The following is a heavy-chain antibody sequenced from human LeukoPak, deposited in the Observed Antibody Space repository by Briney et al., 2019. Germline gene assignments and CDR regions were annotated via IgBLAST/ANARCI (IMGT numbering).Heavy chain of an antibody. J-gene: IGHJ6*02. Sequence: AASVKVSCKASGYTFTGYYMHWVRQAPGQGLEWMGWINPNSGGTNYAQKFQGRVTMTRDTSISTAYMELSRLRSDDTAVYYCALDYYDSSGYYGEDVWGQGTTVTVSS. CDR2: INPNSGGT. V-gene: IGHV1-2*02. CDR1: GYTFTGYY. D-gene: IGHD3-22*01. CDR3: ALDYYDSSGYYGEDV.